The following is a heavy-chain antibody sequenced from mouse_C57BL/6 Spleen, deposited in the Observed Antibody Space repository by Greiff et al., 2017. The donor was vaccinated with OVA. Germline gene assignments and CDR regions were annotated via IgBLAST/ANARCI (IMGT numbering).Heavy chain of an antibody. V-gene: IGHV1-85*01. CDR2: IYPRDGST. J-gene: IGHJ4*01. CDR1: GYTFTSYD. D-gene: IGHD1-1*01. CDR3: ATNYYGSSDYAMDY. Sequence: QVQLQQSGPELVKPGASVKLSCKASGYTFTSYDINWVKQRPGQGLEWIGWIYPRDGSTKYNEKFKGKATLTVDTSSSTAYMELHSLTSEDSAVYFCATNYYGSSDYAMDYWGQGTSVTVSS.